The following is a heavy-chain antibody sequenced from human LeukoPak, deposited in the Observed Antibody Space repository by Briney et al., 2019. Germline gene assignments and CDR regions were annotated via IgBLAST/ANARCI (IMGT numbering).Heavy chain of an antibody. D-gene: IGHD3-22*01. CDR1: GYTFTSYG. Sequence: GASVKVSCKASGYTFTSYGISWVRQAPGQGLEWMGWISAYNGNTNYAQKLQGRVTMTTDTSTGTAYMELRSLRSDDTAVYYCARDPQPSYYYDSSGYYLPDYWGQGTLVTVSS. CDR2: ISAYNGNT. J-gene: IGHJ4*02. CDR3: ARDPQPSYYYDSSGYYLPDY. V-gene: IGHV1-18*01.